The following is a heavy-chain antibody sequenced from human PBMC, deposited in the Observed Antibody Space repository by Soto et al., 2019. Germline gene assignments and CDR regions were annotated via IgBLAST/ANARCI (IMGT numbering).Heavy chain of an antibody. CDR3: AKVNRYYYDSKGPVAFDY. CDR1: GFTFSSYA. V-gene: IGHV3-23*01. D-gene: IGHD3-22*01. Sequence: GGSLRLSCAASGFTFSSYAMSWVRQAPGKGLEWVSAISGSGGSTYYADYVKGRFTISRDNSKNTLYLQMNSLRAEDTAVFYCAKVNRYYYDSKGPVAFDYWGQGTLVTVSS. CDR2: ISGSGGST. J-gene: IGHJ4*02.